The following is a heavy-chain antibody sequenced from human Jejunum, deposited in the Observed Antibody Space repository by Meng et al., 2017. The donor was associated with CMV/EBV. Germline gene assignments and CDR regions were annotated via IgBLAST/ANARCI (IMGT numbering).Heavy chain of an antibody. J-gene: IGHJ4*02. CDR1: GLDFNTYT. CDR3: ATDYRRGAGPN. Sequence: AAAGLDFNTYTMNWVRQAPGKGLEWVSSITTGSRYIFYTDSGKGRFTLSRDNAKKSLYLQMNSLRAADTDVYYCATDYRRGAGPNWGQGTLVTVSS. CDR2: ITTGSRYI. V-gene: IGHV3-21*01. D-gene: IGHD6-13*01.